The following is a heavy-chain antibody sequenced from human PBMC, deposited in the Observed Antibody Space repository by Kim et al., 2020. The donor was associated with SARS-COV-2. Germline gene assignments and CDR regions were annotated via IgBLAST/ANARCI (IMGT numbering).Heavy chain of an antibody. J-gene: IGHJ4*02. CDR2: IYHSGKT. CDR3: ARTSIVVVRVGLFDY. V-gene: IGHV4-61*01. CDR1: GDSVSNDNYY. D-gene: IGHD3-22*01. Sequence: SETLSLTCTVSGDSVSNDNYYWSWIRQPPGKGPEWIAYIYHSGKTNYNPSFKSRATISIDTSKNQLSLNLNSLTAADTAVYYCARTSIVVVRVGLFDYWGQGSLVTVSS.